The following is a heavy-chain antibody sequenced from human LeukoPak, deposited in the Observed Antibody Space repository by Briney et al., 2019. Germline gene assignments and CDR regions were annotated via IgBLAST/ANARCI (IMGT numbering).Heavy chain of an antibody. V-gene: IGHV3-9*01. CDR1: GFTFDDYA. CDR2: ISWNSGSI. D-gene: IGHD5-24*01. Sequence: GGSLRLSCAASGFTFDDYAMHWVRQAPGKGLEWVSGISWNSGSIGYADSVKGRFTISRDNAKNSLYLQMNSLRAEDTSVYYCARGQRRHIDMAPSFDYWGQGALVTVSS. J-gene: IGHJ4*02. CDR3: ARGQRRHIDMAPSFDY.